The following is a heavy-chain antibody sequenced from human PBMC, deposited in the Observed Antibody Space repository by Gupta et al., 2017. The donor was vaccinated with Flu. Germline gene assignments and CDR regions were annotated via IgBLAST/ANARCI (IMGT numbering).Heavy chain of an antibody. CDR1: FSXXX. Sequence: FSXXXWSWVRQPPGKGLEWIGEINRGGDTHYNPSLMSRVIISVDTSKSQFSLHLNSVTAADTAVYYCAAGRGTGSYYHYWGQGTLVTVSS. CDR2: INRGGDT. V-gene: IGHV4-34*01. J-gene: IGHJ4*02. D-gene: IGHD1-26*01. CDR3: AAGRGTGSYYHY.